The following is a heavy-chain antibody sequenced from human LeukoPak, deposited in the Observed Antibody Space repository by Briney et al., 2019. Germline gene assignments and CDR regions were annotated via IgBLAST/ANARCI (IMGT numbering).Heavy chain of an antibody. CDR1: GYTFTSYY. Sequence: ASVKVSCKASGYTFTSYYIHWVRQAPGQGLEWMGIINPSGGSTSYAQKFQGRVTMTRDTSTSTVYMELSSLRSEDTAVYYCATHTAMALDAFDIWGQGTMVTVSS. V-gene: IGHV1-46*01. D-gene: IGHD5-18*01. J-gene: IGHJ3*02. CDR3: ATHTAMALDAFDI. CDR2: INPSGGST.